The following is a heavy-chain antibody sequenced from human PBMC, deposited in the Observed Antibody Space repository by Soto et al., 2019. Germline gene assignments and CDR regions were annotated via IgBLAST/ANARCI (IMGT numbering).Heavy chain of an antibody. Sequence: EVQLVESGGGLVQPGRSLRLSCAASGFTFDDYAMHWVRQPPGKGLEWVSGISWNSGSIGYVDSVKARFTISRDNAKNSLYLQMNSLRVEDTALYYCAKDRGGRGGFYYYYGVDVWGQGTTVTVSS. J-gene: IGHJ6*02. CDR3: AKDRGGRGGFYYYYGVDV. CDR2: ISWNSGSI. CDR1: GFTFDDYA. V-gene: IGHV3-9*01. D-gene: IGHD2-15*01.